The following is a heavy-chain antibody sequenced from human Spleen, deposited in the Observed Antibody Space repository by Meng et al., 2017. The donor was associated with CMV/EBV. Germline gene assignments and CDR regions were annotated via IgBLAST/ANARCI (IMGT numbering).Heavy chain of an antibody. CDR3: AKGLLRFLEWSTHDAFDI. J-gene: IGHJ3*02. CDR1: GFTFSSYA. D-gene: IGHD3-3*01. V-gene: IGHV3-23*01. CDR2: ISGSGGST. Sequence: GGSLRLSCAASGFTFSSYAMSWVRQAPGKGLEWVSAISGSGGSTYYADSVKGRFTISRDNSKNTLYLQMNSLRAEDTAVYYCAKGLLRFLEWSTHDAFDIRGQGTMVTVSS.